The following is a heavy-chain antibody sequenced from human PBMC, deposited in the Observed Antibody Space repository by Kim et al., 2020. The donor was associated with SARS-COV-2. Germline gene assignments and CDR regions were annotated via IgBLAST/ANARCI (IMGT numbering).Heavy chain of an antibody. CDR2: INPNSGGT. V-gene: IGHV1-2*04. Sequence: ASVKVSCKASGYTFTGYYMHWVRQAPGQGLEWMGWINPNSGGTNYAQKFQGWVTMTRDTSISTAYMELSRLRSDDTAVYYCASSMGIAAAGGEPMDVWGQETTVTVSS. CDR1: GYTFTGYY. D-gene: IGHD6-13*01. J-gene: IGHJ6*02. CDR3: ASSMGIAAAGGEPMDV.